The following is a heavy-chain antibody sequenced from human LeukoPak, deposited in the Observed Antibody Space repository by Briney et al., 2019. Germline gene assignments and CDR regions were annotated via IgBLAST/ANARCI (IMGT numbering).Heavy chain of an antibody. V-gene: IGHV4-31*03. Sequence: PSQTLSLTCTVSGGSISSGGYYWSWIRQHPGKGLEWVGYIYYSGSTYYNPSLKSRVTISVDTSKNQFSLKLSSVTAADTAVYYCAREAPTYYDFWSGHNWFDPWGQGTLVTVSS. CDR3: AREAPTYYDFWSGHNWFDP. CDR1: GGSISSGGYY. J-gene: IGHJ5*02. D-gene: IGHD3-3*01. CDR2: IYYSGST.